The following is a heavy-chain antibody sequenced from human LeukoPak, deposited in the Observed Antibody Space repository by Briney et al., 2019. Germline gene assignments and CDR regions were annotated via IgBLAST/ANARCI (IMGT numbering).Heavy chain of an antibody. V-gene: IGHV4-34*01. CDR2: INHSGST. CDR3: ARGGTYYDFWSGDY. Sequence: SETLSLTCAVYGGSFSGYYWTWIRQPPGKGLEWIGEINHSGSTNYNPSLKSRLTISVDTSKNQFSLRLSSVTAADTAVYYCARGGTYYDFWSGDYWGQGTLVTVSS. CDR1: GGSFSGYY. D-gene: IGHD3-3*01. J-gene: IGHJ4*02.